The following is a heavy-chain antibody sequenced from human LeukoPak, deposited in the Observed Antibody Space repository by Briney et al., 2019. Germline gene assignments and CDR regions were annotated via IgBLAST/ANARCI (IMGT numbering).Heavy chain of an antibody. CDR3: ARAAEYSSSSLAFDI. Sequence: SVKVSCKASGGTFSSYAISWVRQAPGQGLEWMGGIIPIFGTANYAQKFQGRVTITADESTSTAYMEMSSLRSEDTAVYYCARAAEYSSSSLAFDIWGQGTMVTVSS. V-gene: IGHV1-69*13. CDR1: GGTFSSYA. J-gene: IGHJ3*02. CDR2: IIPIFGTA. D-gene: IGHD6-6*01.